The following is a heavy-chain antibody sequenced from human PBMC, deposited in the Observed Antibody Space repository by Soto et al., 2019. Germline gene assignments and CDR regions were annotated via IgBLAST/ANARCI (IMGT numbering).Heavy chain of an antibody. J-gene: IGHJ5*02. CDR2: IYYIGNT. V-gene: IGHV4-39*01. Sequence: PSETLSLTCTVSGGSISTSTYFWDWIRQPPGKGLEWIGSIYYIGNTYYNPSLKSRVTISIDTSENQFSLRLNSVTAADTAVYFCARRGSAVSVATGFDPWGQG. CDR3: ARRGSAVSVATGFDP. D-gene: IGHD1-1*01. CDR1: GGSISTSTYF.